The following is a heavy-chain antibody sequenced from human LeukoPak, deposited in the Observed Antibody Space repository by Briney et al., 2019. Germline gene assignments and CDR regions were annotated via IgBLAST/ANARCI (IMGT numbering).Heavy chain of an antibody. CDR2: INHSGST. V-gene: IGHV4-34*01. Sequence: PSETLSLTCAVYGGSFSGYYWSWIRQPPGKGLEWIGEINHSGSTNYNPSLKSRVTISVDTSKNQFSLRLSSVTAADTAVYYCARRTFFDLWGQGTLVTVSS. CDR1: GGSFSGYY. J-gene: IGHJ4*02. CDR3: ARRTFFDL.